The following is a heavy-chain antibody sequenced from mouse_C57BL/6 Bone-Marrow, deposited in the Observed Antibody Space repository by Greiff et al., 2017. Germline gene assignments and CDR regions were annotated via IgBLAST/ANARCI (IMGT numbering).Heavy chain of an antibody. J-gene: IGHJ2*01. Sequence: VQLQQSGAELVRPGASVKLSCTASGFNIKDDYMHWVKQRPEQGLEWIGWIDPEKGDTEYASKFQGKATITADTSSNTAYLQLSSLTSEDTAVYYCTTLWYFDYWGQGTTLTVSS. CDR3: TTLWYFDY. CDR1: GFNIKDDY. V-gene: IGHV14-4*01. D-gene: IGHD1-1*02. CDR2: IDPEKGDT.